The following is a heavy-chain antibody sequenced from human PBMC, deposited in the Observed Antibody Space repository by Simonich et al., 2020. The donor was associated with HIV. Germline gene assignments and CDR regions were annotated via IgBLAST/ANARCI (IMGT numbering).Heavy chain of an antibody. V-gene: IGHV4-34*01. J-gene: IGHJ5*02. D-gene: IGHD7-27*01. CDR1: GRSFTGYY. Sequence: QVHLQQWGAGLLKPSETLSLTCAIYGRSFTGYYWSWIRQTPGKGLEWIGEINNSGSTNDKSSLKRRVTGSVDTSKNQFSLKLRSLTAADTAVYYCARGISNWGRSDWFDPWGQGTLVTVSS. CDR3: ARGISNWGRSDWFDP. CDR2: INNSGST.